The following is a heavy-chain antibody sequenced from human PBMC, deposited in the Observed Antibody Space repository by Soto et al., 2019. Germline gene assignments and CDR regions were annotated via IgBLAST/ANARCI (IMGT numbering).Heavy chain of an antibody. V-gene: IGHV4-31*03. CDR3: ARQSAQTTVYYDY. Sequence: SETLSLTCTVSGVSVSSGGHLWSWIRQLPGKGLEWIGYMYYSGSPYYNPSLQRRVTISVDTSKNQVSLKLKSVTAADTAVYYCARQSAQTTVYYDYWGQGTLVTVSS. CDR1: GVSVSSGGHL. J-gene: IGHJ4*02. D-gene: IGHD4-17*01. CDR2: MYYSGSP.